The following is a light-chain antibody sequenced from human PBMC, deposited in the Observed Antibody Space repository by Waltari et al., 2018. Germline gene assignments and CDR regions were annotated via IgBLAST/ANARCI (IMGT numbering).Light chain of an antibody. Sequence: QSALTPPASVSGSPGQSLNISCTGSSSDVGNYDFFPWYQQYPGKAPKVIIYEVNKRPSGVSDRFSGSKSGNTASLTISGLQPEDEADYHCCSYATRNTPVAFGGGTKVTLL. CDR2: EVN. CDR1: SSDVGNYDF. CDR3: CSYATRNTPVA. V-gene: IGLV2-23*02. J-gene: IGLJ2*01.